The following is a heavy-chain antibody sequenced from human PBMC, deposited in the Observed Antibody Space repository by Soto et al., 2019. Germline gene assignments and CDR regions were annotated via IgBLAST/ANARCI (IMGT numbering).Heavy chain of an antibody. D-gene: IGHD2-8*01. CDR1: GFTFSSYG. J-gene: IGHJ3*02. CDR3: AKGLYCTNGVCYTQAFDI. V-gene: IGHV3-30*18. CDR2: ISYDGSKK. Sequence: QVLLVQSGGVVVQPGSSLRLSCAASGFTFSSYGMHWVRQAPGKGLEWVAVISYDGSKKYYADSVKGRFTISRDNSKNTLYLHMNSLRAEDTAVYYCAKGLYCTNGVCYTQAFDIWGQGTMVTVSS.